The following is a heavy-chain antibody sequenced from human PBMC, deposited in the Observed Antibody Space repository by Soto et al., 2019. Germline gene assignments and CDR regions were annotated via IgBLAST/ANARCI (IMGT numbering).Heavy chain of an antibody. CDR2: IDPSDSYT. CDR1: GYSFTSYW. V-gene: IGHV5-10-1*01. Sequence: PGESLKISCKGSGYSFTSYWISWVRQMPGKGLEWMGRIDPSDSYTNYSPSFQGHVTISADKSISTAYLQWSSLKASDTAMYYFARVPVTIFGVVNARAVSCMDVWGQGTTVTVSS. D-gene: IGHD3-3*01. J-gene: IGHJ6*02. CDR3: ARVPVTIFGVVNARAVSCMDV.